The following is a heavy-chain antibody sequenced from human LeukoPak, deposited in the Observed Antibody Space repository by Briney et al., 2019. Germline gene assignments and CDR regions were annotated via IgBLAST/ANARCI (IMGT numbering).Heavy chain of an antibody. CDR2: IYYSGNT. CDR1: GDSISNYY. CDR3: ARGYCSGGSCYSYYYYNYMDV. J-gene: IGHJ6*03. V-gene: IGHV4-59*12. D-gene: IGHD2-15*01. Sequence: SETLSLTCPVSGDSISNYYWSWIRQPPGKGLEWIAYIYYSGNTNYNPSLKSRVTISVDTSKNQFSLKLSSVTAADTAVYYCARGYCSGGSCYSYYYYNYMDVWGKGTTVTVSS.